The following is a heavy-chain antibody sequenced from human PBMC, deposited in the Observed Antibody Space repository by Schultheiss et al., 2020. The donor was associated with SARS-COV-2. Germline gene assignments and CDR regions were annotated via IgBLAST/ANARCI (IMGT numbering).Heavy chain of an antibody. CDR1: GFTFSSYA. Sequence: GGSLRLSCAASGFTFSSYAMSWVRQAPGKGLEWVSAISSNGGSTYYADSVKGRFTISRDSSKNTLYLQMNSLRAEDTAVYYCAKDISRAVPGVGAFYYGMDVWGRGTTVTVSS. V-gene: IGHV3-23*01. D-gene: IGHD6-19*01. CDR2: ISSNGGST. J-gene: IGHJ6*02. CDR3: AKDISRAVPGVGAFYYGMDV.